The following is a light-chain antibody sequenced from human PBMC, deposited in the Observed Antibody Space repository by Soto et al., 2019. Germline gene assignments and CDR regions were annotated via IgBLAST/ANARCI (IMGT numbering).Light chain of an antibody. CDR3: QQYNSYSLWT. CDR1: QSISPW. Sequence: DIQMTQSPSTLSASVGDRVTITCRASQSISPWLAWYQQKPGKAPKFLVYDASSLNSGVPSRFSGSGSGTEFTLTISSLQPDDFATYYCQQYNSYSLWTFGQGTKVDIK. CDR2: DAS. J-gene: IGKJ1*01. V-gene: IGKV1-5*01.